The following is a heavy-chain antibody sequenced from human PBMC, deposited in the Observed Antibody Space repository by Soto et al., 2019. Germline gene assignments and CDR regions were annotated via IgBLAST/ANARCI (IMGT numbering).Heavy chain of an antibody. J-gene: IGHJ4*02. V-gene: IGHV3-23*01. D-gene: IGHD4-17*01. Sequence: PGGSLRLSCAASGFTFSSYAMSWVRQAPGKGLEWVSRISGSGGSTNYADSVKGRFTISRDNSENTLYLQMNSLRADDTAVYYCAKTPRDDYRLGYRYFDYWGQGTLVTVSS. CDR1: GFTFSSYA. CDR2: ISGSGGST. CDR3: AKTPRDDYRLGYRYFDY.